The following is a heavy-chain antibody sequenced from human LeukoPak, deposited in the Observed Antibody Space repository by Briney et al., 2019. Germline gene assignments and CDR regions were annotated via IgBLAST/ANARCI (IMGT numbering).Heavy chain of an antibody. Sequence: GGSLRLSCAASGLTFTYYWTTWVRQAPGKGLEWVANIKQDGSEKYYVGSAGGRFTISRDNAKDSLYLQMDSLRAEDTAVYYCVRGDGYNRFWGQGTLVTVSS. CDR2: IKQDGSEK. V-gene: IGHV3-7*04. J-gene: IGHJ1*01. D-gene: IGHD5-24*01. CDR1: GLTFTYYW. CDR3: VRGDGYNRF.